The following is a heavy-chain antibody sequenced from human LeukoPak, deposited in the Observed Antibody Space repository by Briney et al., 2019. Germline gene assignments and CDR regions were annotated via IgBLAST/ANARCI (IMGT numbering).Heavy chain of an antibody. CDR2: IGTSSTTI. V-gene: IGHV3-48*01. J-gene: IGHJ6*03. CDR3: ARFAAGGSYYYYMDV. D-gene: IGHD6-25*01. Sequence: GGSLRLSCAGSGFIFSSDSMNWVRQAPGKGLEWVSNIGTSSTTIYYADSVKGRFTISRDNAKNSLYLQMNSLRADDTAVYYCARFAAGGSYYYYMDVWGKGTTVTVSS. CDR1: GFIFSSDS.